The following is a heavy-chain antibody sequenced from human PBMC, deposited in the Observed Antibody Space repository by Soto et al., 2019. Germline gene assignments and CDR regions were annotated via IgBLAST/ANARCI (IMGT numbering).Heavy chain of an antibody. V-gene: IGHV4-61*01. CDR1: GGSVSSGSHY. D-gene: IGHD3-10*01. CDR2: IYDSGTT. CDR3: ARDSTTSGSYGYYFDY. J-gene: IGHJ4*02. Sequence: QVQLQESGPGLVKPSETLSLTCTVPGGSVSSGSHYWSWIRQPPGRGLEWIGYIYDSGTTTYHPSLKSRVIISVDTSKNQLSLRLISVTAADTAVYYCARDSTTSGSYGYYFDYWGQGTLVTVSS.